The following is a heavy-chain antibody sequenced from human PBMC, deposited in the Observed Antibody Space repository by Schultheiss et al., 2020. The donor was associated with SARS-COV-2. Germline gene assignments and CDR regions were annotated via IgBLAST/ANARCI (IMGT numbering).Heavy chain of an antibody. V-gene: IGHV3-30*03. Sequence: GGSLRLSCAASGFTFSCCGMHWVRQAPGKGLEWVAVISYDGSNKNYADSVKGRFTISRDNSKNTLYLQMNSLRAEDTAVYYCARMEAARKVRGDYWGQGTLVTVSS. J-gene: IGHJ4*02. CDR2: ISYDGSNK. D-gene: IGHD2-15*01. CDR1: GFTFSCCG. CDR3: ARMEAARKVRGDY.